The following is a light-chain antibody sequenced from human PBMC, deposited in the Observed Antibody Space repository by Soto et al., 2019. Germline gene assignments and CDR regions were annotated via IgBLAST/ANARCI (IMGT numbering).Light chain of an antibody. Sequence: QSALTQPRSVSGSPGQSVTISCTGTSSDVGGYNHVSWYQQHPGKAPKLMIYDVSKRPSGVPDRFSGSKSGNTASLTISGLQAEDEADYYCCSYAGSLLYVFGTGTKLTVL. V-gene: IGLV2-11*01. J-gene: IGLJ1*01. CDR2: DVS. CDR3: CSYAGSLLYV. CDR1: SSDVGGYNH.